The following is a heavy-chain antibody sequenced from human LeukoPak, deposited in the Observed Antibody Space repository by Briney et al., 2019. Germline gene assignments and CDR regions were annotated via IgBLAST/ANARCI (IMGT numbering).Heavy chain of an antibody. CDR1: GGSISSSNW. J-gene: IGHJ4*02. D-gene: IGHD4-17*01. CDR2: IYHSGGT. Sequence: SGTLSLTCAVSGGSISSSNWWSWVRQPPGKGLEWIGEIYHSGGTNYNPSLKSRVTISVDKSKNQFSLKLSSVTAADTAVYYCARVGTTVTKGGAFDYWGQGTLVTVSS. V-gene: IGHV4-4*02. CDR3: ARVGTTVTKGGAFDY.